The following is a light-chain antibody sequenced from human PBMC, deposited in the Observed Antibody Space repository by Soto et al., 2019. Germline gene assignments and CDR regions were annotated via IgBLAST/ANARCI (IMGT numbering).Light chain of an antibody. J-gene: IGKJ4*01. V-gene: IGKV3-20*01. Sequence: EIVLTQSPGTLSLSPGERATLSCRASQSVSSSYLAWYQQKPGQAPRLLIYGASSRATGIPDRFSGSGSGTDFTLTLSRLEPGDFAVYYCQQYGSSLALTFGGGTKVEIK. CDR1: QSVSSSY. CDR3: QQYGSSLALT. CDR2: GAS.